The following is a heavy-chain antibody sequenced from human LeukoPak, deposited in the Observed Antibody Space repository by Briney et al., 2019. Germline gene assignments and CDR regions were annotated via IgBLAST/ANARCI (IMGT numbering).Heavy chain of an antibody. CDR1: GFTFSSYA. V-gene: IGHV3-21*01. CDR3: ARDPDYYGSGTYFNHYFDH. CDR2: ISRLSDYI. Sequence: AGGSLRLSCAASGFTFSSYAMSWVRQAPGKGLEWVSSISRLSDYIYYADSVKGRFTISRDNAKNSLYLQLNRLAAEDTAVYYCARDPDYYGSGTYFNHYFDHWGQGTLVTVSS. J-gene: IGHJ4*02. D-gene: IGHD3-10*01.